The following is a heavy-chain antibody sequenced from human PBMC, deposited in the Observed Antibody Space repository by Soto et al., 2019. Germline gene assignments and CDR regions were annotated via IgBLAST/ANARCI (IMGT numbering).Heavy chain of an antibody. CDR2: IIPIFGTA. V-gene: IGHV1-69*13. CDR1: GGTFSSYA. J-gene: IGHJ6*02. D-gene: IGHD6-19*01. CDR3: ARSSSRSSGWHIRYYYFYGMDV. Sequence: SVKVSCKASGGTFSSYAISWVRQAPGQGLEWMGGIIPIFGTANYAQKFQGRVTITADESTSTAYMELSSLRSEDTAVYYCARSSSRSSGWHIRYYYFYGMDVWGQGTTVPGSS.